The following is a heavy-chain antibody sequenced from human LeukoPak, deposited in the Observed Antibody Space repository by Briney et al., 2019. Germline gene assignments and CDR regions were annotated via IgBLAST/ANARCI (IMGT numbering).Heavy chain of an antibody. Sequence: GGSLRLSCAASGLTLSYYGMHWVRQAPGKGLEWVTFIGNDGSNKEYGDSVKGRFTISRDNSKNTVYLQMSSLRSDDTAVYYCAREVDYYGSGSYYNVISTDYWGQGTLVTVSS. CDR2: IGNDGSNK. J-gene: IGHJ4*02. V-gene: IGHV3-30*02. CDR3: AREVDYYGSGSYYNVISTDY. D-gene: IGHD3-10*01. CDR1: GLTLSYYG.